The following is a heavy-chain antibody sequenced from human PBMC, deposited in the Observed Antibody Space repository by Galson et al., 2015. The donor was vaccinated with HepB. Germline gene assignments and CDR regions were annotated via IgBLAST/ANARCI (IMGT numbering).Heavy chain of an antibody. CDR1: GFTFSSYA. CDR3: AKLIVVVLAAISPSWQDY. CDR2: ISGSGGGT. J-gene: IGHJ4*02. Sequence: SLRLSCAASGFTFSSYAMSWVRQAPGKGLVWVSAISGSGGGTYYADSVKGRFSISRDNSKNTLYLQMNSLRAEDTAVYYCAKLIVVVLAAISPSWQDYWGQGTLVTVSS. V-gene: IGHV3-23*01. D-gene: IGHD2-2*02.